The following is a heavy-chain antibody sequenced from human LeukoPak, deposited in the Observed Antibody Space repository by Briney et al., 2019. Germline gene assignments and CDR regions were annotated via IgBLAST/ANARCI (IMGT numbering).Heavy chain of an antibody. Sequence: GGSLRLSCAASGFTFSSNTMSWVRQAPGKGLERVSHISGDGSGTSYADSVKGRFTISRDNSKNTLYLQMNSLRVEDTAVYFCVKDFNLGYWGQGTLVTVSS. CDR1: GFTFSSNT. CDR3: VKDFNLGY. V-gene: IGHV3-23*01. J-gene: IGHJ4*02. CDR2: ISGDGSGT.